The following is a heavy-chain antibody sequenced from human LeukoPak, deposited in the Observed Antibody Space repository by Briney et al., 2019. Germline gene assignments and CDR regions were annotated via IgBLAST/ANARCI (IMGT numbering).Heavy chain of an antibody. CDR2: LSNSGNT. J-gene: IGHJ3*02. V-gene: IGHV4-59*01. Sequence: LSNSGNTYYNPSLKSRVTMSLDTSKNQFSLKLTSVAAADTAVYFCARVRAGTTTKRAFDIWGQGTLVTVSS. CDR3: ARVRAGTTTKRAFDI. D-gene: IGHD1-7*01.